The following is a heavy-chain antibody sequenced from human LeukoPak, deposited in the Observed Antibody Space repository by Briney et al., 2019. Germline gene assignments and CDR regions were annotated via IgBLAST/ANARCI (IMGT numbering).Heavy chain of an antibody. CDR1: GGSFSGYY. D-gene: IGHD6-19*01. Sequence: PSETLSLTCAVYGGSFSGYYWGWIRQPPGKGLEWIGEINHSGSTNYNPSLKSRVTISVDTSKNQFSLKLSSVTAADTAVYYCASRNSSGFDYWGQGTLVTVSS. CDR2: INHSGST. CDR3: ASRNSSGFDY. J-gene: IGHJ4*02. V-gene: IGHV4-34*01.